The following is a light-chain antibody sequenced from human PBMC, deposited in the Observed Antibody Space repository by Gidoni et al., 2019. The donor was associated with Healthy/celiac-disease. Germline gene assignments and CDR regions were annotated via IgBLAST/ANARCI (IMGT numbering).Light chain of an antibody. Sequence: DIEMTQSPSTLSASVGDSVPITCRASQSISSWLAWYQQTPVKAPKLLIYDASSLESGVPSRFSGSGSGTEFTLTISSLQPDDFATYYCQQYNSYSGTFGQGTKVEIK. J-gene: IGKJ1*01. CDR1: QSISSW. CDR2: DAS. CDR3: QQYNSYSGT. V-gene: IGKV1-5*01.